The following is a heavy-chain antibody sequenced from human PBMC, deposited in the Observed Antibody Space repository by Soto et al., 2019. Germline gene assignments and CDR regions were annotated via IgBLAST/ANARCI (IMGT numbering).Heavy chain of an antibody. V-gene: IGHV1-18*01. CDR2: ISAYNGNT. D-gene: IGHD3-22*01. CDR3: ARDPENYYDSSGYYYATHWFDY. Sequence: GASVKVSCKASGYTFTSYGISWVRQAPGQGLEWMGWISAYNGNTNYAQKLQGRVTMTTDTSTSTAYMELRSLRSDDTAVYYCARDPENYYDSSGYYYATHWFDYWGQGTLVTVSS. J-gene: IGHJ4*02. CDR1: GYTFTSYG.